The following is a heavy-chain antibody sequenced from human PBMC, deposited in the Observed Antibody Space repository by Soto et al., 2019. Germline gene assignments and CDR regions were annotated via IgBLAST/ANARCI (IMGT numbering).Heavy chain of an antibody. CDR2: ISGSGGST. CDR3: AKDNRFLEWLLPRPPPYYMDV. D-gene: IGHD3-3*01. Sequence: PGGSLRLSCAASGFTFSSYAMSWVRQAPGKGLEWVSAISGSGGSTYYADSVKGRFTISRDNSKNTLYLQMNSLRAEDTAVYYCAKDNRFLEWLLPRPPPYYMDVWGKGTTVNVSS. CDR1: GFTFSSYA. V-gene: IGHV3-23*01. J-gene: IGHJ6*03.